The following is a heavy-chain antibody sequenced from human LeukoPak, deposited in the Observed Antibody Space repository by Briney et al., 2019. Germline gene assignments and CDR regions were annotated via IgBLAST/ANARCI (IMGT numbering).Heavy chain of an antibody. CDR2: IIPIFGTA. D-gene: IGHD1-26*01. J-gene: IGHJ6*03. V-gene: IGHV1-69*13. CDR1: GGTFSSYA. CDR3: ARTLAGRNYYYYMDV. Sequence: SVKVSCKASGGTFSSYAISWVRQAPGQGREWMGGIIPIFGTANYAQKFQGRVTTTADESTSTAYMELSSLRSEDTAVYYCARTLAGRNYYYYMDVWGKGTTVTVSS.